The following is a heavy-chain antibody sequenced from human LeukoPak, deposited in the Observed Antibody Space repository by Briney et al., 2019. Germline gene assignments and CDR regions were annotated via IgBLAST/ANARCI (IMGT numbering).Heavy chain of an antibody. CDR2: IYPGDSDT. Sequence: GESLKISCKGSGYSFTSYWIGWVRQMPGKGLEWMGIIYPGDSDTRYSPSFQGQVTISADKSISTAYLQWSSLKASDTAMYYCARGYYMVRGVMGHSNWFDPWGQGTLVTVSS. V-gene: IGHV5-51*01. J-gene: IGHJ5*02. CDR1: GYSFTSYW. D-gene: IGHD3-10*01. CDR3: ARGYYMVRGVMGHSNWFDP.